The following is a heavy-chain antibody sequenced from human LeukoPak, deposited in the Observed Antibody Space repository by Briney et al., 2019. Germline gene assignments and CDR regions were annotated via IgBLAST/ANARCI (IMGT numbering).Heavy chain of an antibody. Sequence: ASVKVSCKASGGTFSSYAISWVRQAPGQGLEWMGWISAYNGNTNYAQKLQGRVTMTTDTSTSTAYMELRSLRSDDTAVYYCARDHLSSSWHEGAFDIWGQGTMVTVSS. CDR2: ISAYNGNT. CDR1: GGTFSSYA. CDR3: ARDHLSSSWHEGAFDI. V-gene: IGHV1-18*01. D-gene: IGHD6-13*01. J-gene: IGHJ3*02.